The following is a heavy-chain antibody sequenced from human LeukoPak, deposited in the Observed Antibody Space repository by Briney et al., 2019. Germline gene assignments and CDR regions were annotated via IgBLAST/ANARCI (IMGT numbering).Heavy chain of an antibody. CDR3: ARDLGGYSYGSHFDY. D-gene: IGHD5-18*01. J-gene: IGHJ4*02. CDR1: GFTFSSYS. CDR2: ITTSSSYI. Sequence: GGSLRLSCAASGFTFSSYSMHWVRQAPGKGLEWVSSITTSSSYIYYAGSVKGRFTISRDNAKNSLYLQMNSLRAEDTAVYYCARDLGGYSYGSHFDYWGQGTLVTVSS. V-gene: IGHV3-21*01.